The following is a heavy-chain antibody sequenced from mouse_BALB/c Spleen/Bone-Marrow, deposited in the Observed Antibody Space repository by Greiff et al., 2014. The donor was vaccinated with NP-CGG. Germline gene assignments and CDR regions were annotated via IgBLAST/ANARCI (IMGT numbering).Heavy chain of an antibody. J-gene: IGHJ4*01. D-gene: IGHD2-4*01. CDR2: INSGSGGT. Sequence: VQLVESGAELVRPGTSVKVSCKGSGYAFTNYLIEWVKQRPGQGLEWIGVINSGSGGTKYNEKFKGKATLTADKSSSTAYMQLGSLTSDDSAVYFCARAITDAMDYWGQGTSVTVSS. V-gene: IGHV1-54*01. CDR3: ARAITDAMDY. CDR1: GYAFTNYL.